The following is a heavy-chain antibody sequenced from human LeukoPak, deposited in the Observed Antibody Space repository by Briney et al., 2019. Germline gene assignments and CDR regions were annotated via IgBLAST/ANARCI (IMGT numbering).Heavy chain of an antibody. CDR1: GGSISSGSYY. CDR2: IYTSGST. CDR3: AGEGGDGYNLYYFDY. J-gene: IGHJ4*02. D-gene: IGHD5-24*01. Sequence: SQTLSLTCTVSGGSISSGSYYWSWIRQPAGKGLEWIGRIYTSGSTNYNPSLKSRVTISVDTSKNQFSLKLSSVTAADTAVYYCAGEGGDGYNLYYFDYWGQGTLVTVSS. V-gene: IGHV4-61*02.